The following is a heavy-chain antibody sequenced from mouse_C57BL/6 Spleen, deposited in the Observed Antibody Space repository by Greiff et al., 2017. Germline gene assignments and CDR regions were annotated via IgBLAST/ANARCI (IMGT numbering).Heavy chain of an antibody. CDR1: GYTFTDYY. V-gene: IGHV1-26*01. J-gene: IGHJ3*01. CDR2: INPNNGGT. CDR3: ERGQLRLRGVGY. Sequence: EVQLQQSGPELVKPGASVKISCKASGYTFTDYYMNWVKQSHGKSLEWIGAINPNNGGTSYNQKFKGKATLTVDKSSSPAYMELRSLTSEDSAVYYCERGQLRLRGVGYWGQGTLGTVSA. D-gene: IGHD3-2*02.